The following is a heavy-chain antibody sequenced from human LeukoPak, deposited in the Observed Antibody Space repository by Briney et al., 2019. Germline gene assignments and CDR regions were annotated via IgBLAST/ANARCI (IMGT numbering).Heavy chain of an antibody. CDR1: GYTFTSYG. CDR3: ARATAAVAGGICDY. J-gene: IGHJ4*02. CDR2: ISAYNGNT. Sequence: GASVKVSCKASGYTFTSYGISWVRQAPGQGLEWMGWISAYNGNTNYAQRLQGRVTMTTDTSTSTAYMELRSLRSDDTAVYYCARATAAVAGGICDYWGQGTLVTVSS. D-gene: IGHD6-19*01. V-gene: IGHV1-18*01.